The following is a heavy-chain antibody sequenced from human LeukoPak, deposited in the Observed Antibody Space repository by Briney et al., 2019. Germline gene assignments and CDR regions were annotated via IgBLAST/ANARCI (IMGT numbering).Heavy chain of an antibody. CDR3: ARATGYYDSSGYPPPFDY. V-gene: IGHV4-4*07. CDR1: GGSISSYY. D-gene: IGHD3-22*01. Sequence: SETLSLTCTVSGGSISSYYWSWIRQPAGKGLEWIGRIYTSGSTNYNPSLKSRVTMSVDTSKNQFSLKLSSVTAADTAVYYCARATGYYDSSGYPPPFDYWGQGTLVTVSS. J-gene: IGHJ4*02. CDR2: IYTSGST.